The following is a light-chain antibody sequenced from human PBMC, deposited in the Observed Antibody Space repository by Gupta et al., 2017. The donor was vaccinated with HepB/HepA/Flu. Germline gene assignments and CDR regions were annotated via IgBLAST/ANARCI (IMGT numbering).Light chain of an antibody. CDR3: QQSDSTLWT. CDR2: AAS. CDR1: QSISSY. V-gene: IGKV1-39*01. J-gene: IGKJ1*01. Sequence: DIQMTQSPSSLSASVGDRVTITCRASQSISSYLNWYQQKPGKAPRLLIYAASRVASGVPSRFSGSGSGRDFTLTISRLQPEDFANYYCQQSDSTLWTFGQGTXVEIK.